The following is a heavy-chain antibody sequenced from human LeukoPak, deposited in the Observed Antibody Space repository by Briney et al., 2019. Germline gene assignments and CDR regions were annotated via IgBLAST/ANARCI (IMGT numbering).Heavy chain of an antibody. D-gene: IGHD1-26*01. CDR1: GLTFSNAW. CDR2: IKSKTDGGTT. J-gene: IGHJ3*02. Sequence: GGSLRLSCAASGLTFSNAWMSWVRQAPGKGLEWVGRIKSKTDGGTTDYGAPVKGRFIISRDDSKNTLYLQMSGLKIEDTAVYFCITDPGEWEPIWGQGTMVTVSS. V-gene: IGHV3-15*01. CDR3: ITDPGEWEPI.